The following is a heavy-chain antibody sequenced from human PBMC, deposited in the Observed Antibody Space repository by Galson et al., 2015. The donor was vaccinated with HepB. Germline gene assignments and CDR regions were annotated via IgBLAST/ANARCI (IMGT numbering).Heavy chain of an antibody. Sequence: SVKVSCKASGYTFTSYGISWVRQAPGQGLKWMGGIIPIFGTANYAQKFQGRVTITADESTSTAYMELSSLRSEDTAVYYCATLLTAAGTSSGYYYYMDVWGKGTTVTVSS. D-gene: IGHD6-13*01. J-gene: IGHJ6*03. CDR3: ATLLTAAGTSSGYYYYMDV. V-gene: IGHV1-69*13. CDR1: GYTFTSYG. CDR2: IIPIFGTA.